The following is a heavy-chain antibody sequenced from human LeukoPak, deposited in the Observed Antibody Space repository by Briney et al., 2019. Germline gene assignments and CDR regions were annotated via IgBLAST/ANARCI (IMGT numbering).Heavy chain of an antibody. V-gene: IGHV1-69*13. CDR2: IIPIFGTA. CDR1: GGTCISYA. CDR3: ARDRSGYCSGGSCYRDWFNP. J-gene: IGHJ5*02. D-gene: IGHD2-15*01. Sequence: SVKVSCKASGGTCISYAISWVRQAPGQGLEWMGGIIPIFGTANYAQKFQGRVTITADESTSTAYMELSSLRSEDTAVYYCARDRSGYCSGGSCYRDWFNPWGQGTLVTVSS.